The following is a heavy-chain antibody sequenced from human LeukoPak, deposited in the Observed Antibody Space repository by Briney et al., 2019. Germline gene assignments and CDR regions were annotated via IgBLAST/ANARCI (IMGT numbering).Heavy chain of an antibody. V-gene: IGHV4-34*01. CDR3: ARVGIVVVPAAIGNWFDP. J-gene: IGHJ5*02. CDR1: GGSFSGYY. Sequence: SETLSLTCAVYGGSFSGYYWSWIHQPPGKGLEWIGEINHSGSTNYNPSLKSRVTISVDTSKNQFSLKLSSVTAADTAVYYCARVGIVVVPAAIGNWFDPWGQGTLVTVSS. D-gene: IGHD2-2*01. CDR2: INHSGST.